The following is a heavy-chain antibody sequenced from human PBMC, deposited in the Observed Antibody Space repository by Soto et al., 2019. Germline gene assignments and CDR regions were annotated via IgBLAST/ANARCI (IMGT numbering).Heavy chain of an antibody. CDR3: ARVGEYSSRYTPPGYGMDV. V-gene: IGHV1-3*01. CDR1: GYTYTSYP. CDR2: INAGNGNT. Sequence: GALVKVSCKASGYTYTSYPRHWGLQAHGQRLELMGWINAGNGNTKYSQKFQGRVTITRDTSASTAYMALSSLRSEDTAVYYCARVGEYSSRYTPPGYGMDVWGQGPTVTVYS. J-gene: IGHJ6*02. D-gene: IGHD6-25*01.